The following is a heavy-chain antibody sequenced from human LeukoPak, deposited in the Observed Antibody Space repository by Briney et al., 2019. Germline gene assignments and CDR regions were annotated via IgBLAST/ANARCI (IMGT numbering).Heavy chain of an antibody. CDR3: ARDPRTTGKSNYGMDV. Sequence: IYSGGTTYYADSVQGRFTISRDNSKNTVYLQMNSLRVEDTAVYYCARDPRTTGKSNYGMDVWGQGTTVTVSS. V-gene: IGHV3-53*01. CDR2: IYSGGTT. D-gene: IGHD4-17*01. J-gene: IGHJ6*02.